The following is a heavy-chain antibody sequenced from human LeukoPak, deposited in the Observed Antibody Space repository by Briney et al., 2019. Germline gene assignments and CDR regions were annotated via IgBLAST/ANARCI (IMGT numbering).Heavy chain of an antibody. Sequence: GASVKVSCKASGYTFTSYGISWVRQAPGQGLEWMGWISAYNGNTNYAQKLQGRVTMTTGTSTSTAYMELRSLRSDDTAVYYCASAGPPAFFYYGMDVWGQGTTVTVSS. CDR2: ISAYNGNT. CDR1: GYTFTSYG. V-gene: IGHV1-18*01. CDR3: ASAGPPAFFYYGMDV. J-gene: IGHJ6*02.